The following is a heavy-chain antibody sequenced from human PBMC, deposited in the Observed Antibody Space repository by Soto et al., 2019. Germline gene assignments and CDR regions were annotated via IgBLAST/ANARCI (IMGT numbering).Heavy chain of an antibody. CDR1: GGTFSSYA. CDR2: IIPIFGTA. D-gene: IGHD6-19*01. CDR3: AGSEGLVTRPYNWFDP. Sequence: QVQLVQSGAEVKKPGSSVKVSCKASGGTFSSYAISWVRQAPGQGLEWMGGIIPIFGTANYAQKFQGRVTNTADDSTSTAYRELSSMRSEDTAVYYCAGSEGLVTRPYNWFDPWGQGTLVTVSS. J-gene: IGHJ5*02. V-gene: IGHV1-69*12.